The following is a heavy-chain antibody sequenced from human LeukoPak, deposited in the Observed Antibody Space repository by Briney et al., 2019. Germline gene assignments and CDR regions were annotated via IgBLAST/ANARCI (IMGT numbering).Heavy chain of an antibody. D-gene: IGHD6-19*01. CDR2: ISSSSSYI. CDR3: ARFSGTSYSSDDY. J-gene: IGHJ4*02. V-gene: IGHV3-21*01. Sequence: GGSLRLSCAASGFGFSNYGMSWVRQAPGKGLEWVSSISSSSSYIYYADSVKGRFTISRDNAKYSLYLQMNSLRAEDTAVYYCARFSGTSYSSDDYWGQGTLVTVSS. CDR1: GFGFSNYG.